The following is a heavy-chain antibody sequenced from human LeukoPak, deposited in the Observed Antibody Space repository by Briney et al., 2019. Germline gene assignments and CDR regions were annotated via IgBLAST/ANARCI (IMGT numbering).Heavy chain of an antibody. V-gene: IGHV3-74*01. D-gene: IGHD3-3*01. J-gene: IGHJ4*02. CDR2: TNRDGSST. Sequence: PGGSLRLSCAASGFTFSSYWMHWVRQAPEKGPVWVARTNRDGSSTAYADSVKGRFTISKDNAKNTLYLLMNSLRAEDTAVYYCARDSVEWYIFDYWGQGTLVTVSS. CDR1: GFTFSSYW. CDR3: ARDSVEWYIFDY.